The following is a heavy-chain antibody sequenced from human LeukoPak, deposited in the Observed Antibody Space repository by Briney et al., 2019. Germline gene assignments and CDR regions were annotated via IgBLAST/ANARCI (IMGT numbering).Heavy chain of an antibody. Sequence: ASVKVSCKASGYTFTSYYMHWVRQAPGQGLEWMGIINPSGGSTSYAQKFQGRVTMTRDMSTSTVYMELSSLRSEDTAVYYCARDLTERVAAAGTFDYWGQGTLVTVSS. J-gene: IGHJ4*02. V-gene: IGHV1-46*01. D-gene: IGHD6-13*01. CDR2: INPSGGST. CDR1: GYTFTSYY. CDR3: ARDLTERVAAAGTFDY.